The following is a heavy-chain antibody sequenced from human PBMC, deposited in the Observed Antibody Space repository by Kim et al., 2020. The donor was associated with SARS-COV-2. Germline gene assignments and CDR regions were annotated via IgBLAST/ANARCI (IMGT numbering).Heavy chain of an antibody. V-gene: IGHV4-59*08. CDR2: VYYSGTT. D-gene: IGHD5-12*01. CDR3: ARRHTGGYSVYHFDY. CDR1: GGSMNNFY. J-gene: IGHJ4*02. Sequence: SETLSLTCSVSGGSMNNFYWTWIRQPPQKGLEWIGYVYYSGTTNYNSSLRGRVTISVDKSMNQFSLMLTSVTAADTAAYYCARRHTGGYSVYHFDYWGQG.